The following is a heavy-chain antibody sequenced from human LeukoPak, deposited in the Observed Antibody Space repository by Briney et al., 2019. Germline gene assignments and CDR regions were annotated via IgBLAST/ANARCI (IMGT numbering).Heavy chain of an antibody. Sequence: ASVKVSCKVSGYRFTELSRHWVRQAPGKGLEWLGGFDLVHGDTIYAQKFQGRVTMTEDTSTDTSYMELSSLGSEDTAVYFFTAGRAYSLLDFWGQGTLVRVSS. V-gene: IGHV1-24*01. CDR2: FDLVHGDT. J-gene: IGHJ4*02. D-gene: IGHD5-18*01. CDR1: GYRFTELS. CDR3: TAGRAYSLLDF.